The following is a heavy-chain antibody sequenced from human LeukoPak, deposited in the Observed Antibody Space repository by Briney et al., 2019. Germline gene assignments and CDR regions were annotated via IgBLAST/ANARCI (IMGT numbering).Heavy chain of an antibody. CDR2: INPNSGGT. Sequence: ASVKVSFKASRYTFTDYYMHWVRQAPGQGREWMGWINPNSGGTNYAQKFQGRVTMTRDTSIRTAYMELSSLRSDDTAMYYCASGASAFDYWGQGTLVTVSS. CDR3: ASGASAFDY. J-gene: IGHJ4*02. V-gene: IGHV1-2*02. D-gene: IGHD3-16*01. CDR1: RYTFTDYY.